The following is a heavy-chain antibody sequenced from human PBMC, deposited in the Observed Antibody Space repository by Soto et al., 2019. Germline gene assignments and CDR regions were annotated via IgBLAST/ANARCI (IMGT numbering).Heavy chain of an antibody. Sequence: ASVKVSCKASGGTFSSYTISWVRQAPGQGLEWMGRIIPILGIANYAQKFQGRVTITADKSTSTAYMELSSLRSEDTAVYYCARDTDFDYYGSGTHHFDYWGQGTLVTVSS. CDR2: IIPILGIA. V-gene: IGHV1-69*04. D-gene: IGHD3-10*01. CDR1: GGTFSSYT. J-gene: IGHJ4*02. CDR3: ARDTDFDYYGSGTHHFDY.